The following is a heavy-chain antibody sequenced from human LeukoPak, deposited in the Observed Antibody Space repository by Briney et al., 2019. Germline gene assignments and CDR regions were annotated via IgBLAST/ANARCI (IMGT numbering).Heavy chain of an antibody. CDR3: ARVSKGQGYYYYYMDV. J-gene: IGHJ6*03. D-gene: IGHD4-11*01. CDR1: GFSFSSYA. V-gene: IGHV3-30-3*01. Sequence: PGGSLRLSCAASGFSFSSYAMHWLRQAPGKGLEWVAVTSYDGSNKYYADSVKGRFTISRDNSKNTLYMQMNSLRAEDTAVYYCARVSKGQGYYYYYMDVWGKGTTVTVSS. CDR2: TSYDGSNK.